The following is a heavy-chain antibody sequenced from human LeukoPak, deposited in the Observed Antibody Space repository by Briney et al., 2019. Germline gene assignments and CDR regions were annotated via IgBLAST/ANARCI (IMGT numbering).Heavy chain of an antibody. V-gene: IGHV4-59*11. CDR1: GGSISSHY. J-gene: IGHJ4*02. CDR3: ARMVSNFSPYFDH. CDR2: IYYSGST. Sequence: SETLSLTCTVSGGSISSHYWSWIRQSPGKGLEWIGSIYYSGSTNYNPSLKSRVTISVDTSKNQFSLKLSSVTAADTAVYYCARMVSNFSPYFDHWGQGTLVTVSS. D-gene: IGHD5-18*01.